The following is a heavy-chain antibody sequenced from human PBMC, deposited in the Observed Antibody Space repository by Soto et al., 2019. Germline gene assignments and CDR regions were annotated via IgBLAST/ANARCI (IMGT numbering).Heavy chain of an antibody. CDR3: ARFNGDYGWYFDL. Sequence: EVQLVESGGGLVQPGGSLRLSCAASGFTVSSNYMSWVRQAPGKGLEWVSVIYSCGSTYYADSVKGRFTISRDNSKNTLYLQMNSLRAEDTAVYYCARFNGDYGWYFDLWGRGTLVTVSS. CDR2: IYSCGST. V-gene: IGHV3-66*01. J-gene: IGHJ2*01. CDR1: GFTVSSNY. D-gene: IGHD4-17*01.